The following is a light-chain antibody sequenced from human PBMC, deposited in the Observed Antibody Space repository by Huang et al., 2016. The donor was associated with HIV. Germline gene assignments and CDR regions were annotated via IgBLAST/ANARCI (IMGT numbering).Light chain of an antibody. CDR2: DAS. J-gene: IGKJ2*01. CDR1: QDISNY. Sequence: DIQMTQSPSSLSASVGDRVTITCQASQDISNYLNWYPPKPGKAPKLLIYDASNLETGGPARFSGSGSGTDVTFTISSLQPEDMATYYCQQYDNLYTFGQGTKLEIK. V-gene: IGKV1-33*01. CDR3: QQYDNLYT.